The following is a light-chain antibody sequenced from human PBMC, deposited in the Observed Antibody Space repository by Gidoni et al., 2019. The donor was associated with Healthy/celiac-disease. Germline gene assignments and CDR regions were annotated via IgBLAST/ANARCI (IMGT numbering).Light chain of an antibody. Sequence: DIVLTQSPGTLSLSPGERATLSCRASQSVSSRSLAWYQQKPGQAPRLLIYGASSRATGIPDRFSGSGSGTDFTLTISRLEPEDFAVYNCQQYGSSPFTFGPGTKVDIK. CDR2: GAS. CDR3: QQYGSSPFT. CDR1: QSVSSRS. V-gene: IGKV3-20*01. J-gene: IGKJ3*01.